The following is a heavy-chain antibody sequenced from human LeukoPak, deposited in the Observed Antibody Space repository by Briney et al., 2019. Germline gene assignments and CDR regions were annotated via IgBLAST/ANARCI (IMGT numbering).Heavy chain of an antibody. CDR3: AELGITMIGGV. V-gene: IGHV3-23*01. Sequence: GGSLRLSCAASGFTFSSYGMSWVRQAPGKGLGWVSAISGSGGSTYYADSVKGRFTISRDNAKNSLYLQMNSLRAEDTAVYYCAELGITMIGGVWGKGTTVTISS. D-gene: IGHD3-10*02. CDR2: ISGSGGST. J-gene: IGHJ6*04. CDR1: GFTFSSYG.